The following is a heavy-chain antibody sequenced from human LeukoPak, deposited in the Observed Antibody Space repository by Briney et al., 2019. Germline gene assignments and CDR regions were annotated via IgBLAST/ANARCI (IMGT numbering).Heavy chain of an antibody. CDR1: GGTFSSYA. V-gene: IGHV1-69*04. CDR2: IIPILGIA. Sequence: SVTVSFKASGGTFSSYAISWVRQAPGQGLEWMGRIIPILGIANYAQKFQGRVTITADKSTSTAYMELSSLRSEDTAVYYCASGEPEVVPAAIVDYWGQGTLVTVSS. J-gene: IGHJ4*02. CDR3: ASGEPEVVPAAIVDY. D-gene: IGHD2-2*02.